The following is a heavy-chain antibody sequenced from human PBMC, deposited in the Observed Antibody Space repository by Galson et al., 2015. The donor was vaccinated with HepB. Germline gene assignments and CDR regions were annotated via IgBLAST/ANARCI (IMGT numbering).Heavy chain of an antibody. D-gene: IGHD3-22*01. J-gene: IGHJ3*02. V-gene: IGHV3-72*01. CDR2: TRNRRPGHTA. CDR3: AREGYYDASGDSIDALDI. Sequence: SLRLSCATSGFSFSDYPMDWVRQAPGKGLEWVGRTRNRRPGHTAAYAASGRGRFTISRDDSKKTVNLEMNNLKTEVTDVYYCAREGYYDASGDSIDALDIWGQGRMVTVS. CDR1: GFSFSDYP.